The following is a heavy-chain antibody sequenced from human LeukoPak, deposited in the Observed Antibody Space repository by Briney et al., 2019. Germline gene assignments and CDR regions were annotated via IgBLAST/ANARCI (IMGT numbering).Heavy chain of an antibody. Sequence: ASVKVSCKASGYTFTGYYMHWVRQAPGQGRAWMGWINPNSGGTNYAQNSQGRVTMTRDTSISTAYMELSRLRSDDTALYYCARDLLGINAYCGGDCYGAYDYWGQGTLVTVSS. CDR2: INPNSGGT. CDR3: ARDLLGINAYCGGDCYGAYDY. CDR1: GYTFTGYY. J-gene: IGHJ4*02. V-gene: IGHV1-2*02. D-gene: IGHD2-21*02.